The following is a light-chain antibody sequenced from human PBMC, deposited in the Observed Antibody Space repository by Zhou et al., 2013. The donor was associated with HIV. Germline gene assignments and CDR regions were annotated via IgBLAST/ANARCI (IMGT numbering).Light chain of an antibody. CDR1: QTVINNY. CDR2: RAS. J-gene: IGKJ5*01. CDR3: QQYERSPPIT. Sequence: EVELTQSPRTLSVSPGESATVSCRASQTVINNYLAWYQQKDGQPPSLLIYRASTRAADTPDRFSASGSGTDFTLTISRVEPEDFAVYYCQQYERSPPITFGQGTRL. V-gene: IGKV3-20*01.